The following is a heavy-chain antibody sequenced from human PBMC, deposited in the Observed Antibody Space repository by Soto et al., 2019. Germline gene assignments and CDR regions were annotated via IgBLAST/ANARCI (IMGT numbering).Heavy chain of an antibody. Sequence: SETLSLTCTVSGGSISSYYRSWILQPPWKGLEWIGYIYYSGSTNYNPSLKSRVTISVDTSKNQFSLKLSSVTAADTAVYYCARGVSSSSWYHFDYWGQGTLVTVSS. CDR1: GGSISSYY. V-gene: IGHV4-59*01. J-gene: IGHJ4*02. D-gene: IGHD6-13*01. CDR3: ARGVSSSSWYHFDY. CDR2: IYYSGST.